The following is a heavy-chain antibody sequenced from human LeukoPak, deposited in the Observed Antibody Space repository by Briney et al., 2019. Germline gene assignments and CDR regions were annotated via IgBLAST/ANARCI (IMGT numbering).Heavy chain of an antibody. CDR2: IYYTGTT. CDR3: ARPYYYDSRIDP. CDR1: GGSITNYY. V-gene: IGHV4-59*08. Sequence: SETLSLTCPVSGGSITNYYWSWLRQPPGKGLEWIGYIYYTGTTNYNPSLKSRVTISVDTSKNEFSLELSSVTAADTAVYYCARPYYYDSRIDPWGQGILVTVSS. D-gene: IGHD3-22*01. J-gene: IGHJ5*02.